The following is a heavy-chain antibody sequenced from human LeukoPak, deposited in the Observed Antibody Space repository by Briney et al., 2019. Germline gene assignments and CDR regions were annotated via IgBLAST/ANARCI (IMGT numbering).Heavy chain of an antibody. V-gene: IGHV1-69*05. D-gene: IGHD1-26*01. CDR1: GGTFSSYA. CDR2: IIPIFGTA. Sequence: ASVKVSCKASGGTFSSYAISWVRQAPGQGLEWMGGIIPIFGTANYAQKFQGRVTITTDESTSTAYMELSSLRSEDTAVYYCASIPSIGGAFDIWGQGTMVTVSS. J-gene: IGHJ3*02. CDR3: ASIPSIGGAFDI.